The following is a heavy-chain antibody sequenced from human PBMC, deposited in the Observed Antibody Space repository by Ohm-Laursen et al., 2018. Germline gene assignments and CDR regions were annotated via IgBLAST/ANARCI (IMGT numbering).Heavy chain of an antibody. J-gene: IGHJ4*02. Sequence: GSLRLSCTASGFTVSNSYMSWVRQAPGKGLEWVSVIYSGTGTYYADSVKGRFTISRDNSKNTLCLQMSSLRAEDTAVYYCARRYKTAWGLDSWGQGTVVTVSS. CDR2: IYSGTGT. D-gene: IGHD3-9*01. V-gene: IGHV3-53*01. CDR3: ARRYKTAWGLDS. CDR1: GFTVSNSY.